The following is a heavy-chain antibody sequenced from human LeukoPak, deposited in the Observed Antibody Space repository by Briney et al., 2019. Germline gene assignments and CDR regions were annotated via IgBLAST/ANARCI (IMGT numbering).Heavy chain of an antibody. J-gene: IGHJ4*02. Sequence: PSETLSLTCVVSGGSISSGTHYWSWIRQPPEKGLEWIGCLYYNGNTNYNPSLKSRVTIPVDTSENQFSLKLTSVTAADTAVYYCARGPYSSSWHSPLDYWGQGALVTVSS. D-gene: IGHD6-13*01. CDR3: ARGPYSSSWHSPLDY. CDR2: LYYNGNT. CDR1: GGSISSGTHY. V-gene: IGHV4-61*01.